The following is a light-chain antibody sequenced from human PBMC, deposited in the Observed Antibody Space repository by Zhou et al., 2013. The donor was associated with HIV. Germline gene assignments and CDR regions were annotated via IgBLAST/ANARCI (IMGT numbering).Light chain of an antibody. CDR2: AAT. J-gene: IGKJ5*01. CDR1: QSISTY. Sequence: DIQMTQSPSSLSASVGDRVSITCRASQSISTYLNWYRQKPGQAPKVLISAATTLQSGVPSRFSGSGSGTDFTLTISSLQPEDFATYYCQQSYSTPPITFGQGTRLEIK. CDR3: QQSYSTPPIT. V-gene: IGKV1-39*01.